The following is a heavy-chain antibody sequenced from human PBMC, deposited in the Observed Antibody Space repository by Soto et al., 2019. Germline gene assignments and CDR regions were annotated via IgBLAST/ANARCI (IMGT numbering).Heavy chain of an antibody. V-gene: IGHV1-46*01. D-gene: IGHD3-3*01. CDR2: INPSGGRV. CDR3: ARDGPPTTTGVGPSYTMDV. J-gene: IGHJ6*02. CDR1: GYTFTSYQ. Sequence: QMQLMQSGAEVKKPGASVKVSCKASGYTFTSYQMHWVRQAPGQGLEWMGMINPSGGRVTNAPRFQGRVMMTRDTSTNTFYMELRSLRSEDTAVYYCARDGPPTTTGVGPSYTMDVWGQGTTVTVS.